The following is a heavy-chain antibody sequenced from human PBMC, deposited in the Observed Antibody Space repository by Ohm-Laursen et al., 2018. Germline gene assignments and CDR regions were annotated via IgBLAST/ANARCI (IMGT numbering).Heavy chain of an antibody. CDR3: ARDREVVVAAHEVNAFDI. CDR2: IYYSGST. Sequence: SETLSLTCTVFGGSISSYYWSWIRQPPGKGLVWIGNIYYSGSTNYNPSLKSQVTISVDTSKNQFSLKLSSVTAADTAVYYCARDREVVVAAHEVNAFDIWGQGTMVTVSS. CDR1: GGSISSYY. J-gene: IGHJ3*02. D-gene: IGHD2-15*01. V-gene: IGHV4-59*01.